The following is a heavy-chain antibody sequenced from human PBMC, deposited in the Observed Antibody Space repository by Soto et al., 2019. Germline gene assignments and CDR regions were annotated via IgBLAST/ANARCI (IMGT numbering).Heavy chain of an antibody. J-gene: IGHJ5*02. CDR3: ARGVGGYSYGGFDP. D-gene: IGHD5-18*01. CDR2: INHSGST. Sequence: QVQLQQWGAGLLKPSETLSLTCAVYGRSFSGYYWSWIRQPPGKGLEWIGEINHSGSTNYNPSLKSRVTISVDTSKNQFSLKLSSVTAADTAVYYCARGVGGYSYGGFDPWGQGTLVTVSS. CDR1: GRSFSGYY. V-gene: IGHV4-34*01.